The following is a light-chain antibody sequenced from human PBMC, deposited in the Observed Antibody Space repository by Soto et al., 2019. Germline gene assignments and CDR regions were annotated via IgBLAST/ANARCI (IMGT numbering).Light chain of an antibody. CDR1: SSNVGNNI. V-gene: IGLV1-51*01. CDR2: AND. J-gene: IGLJ3*02. CDR3: ATWDTSLSAVV. Sequence: QSVLTQPPSVSAPPGQKVTISCSGSSSNVGNNIVSWYQQLPGAVLKLLIYANDKRPSGIPDRFSGSKSGTSATLGITGLQTGDEADYYCATWDTSLSAVVFGGGTKLTVL.